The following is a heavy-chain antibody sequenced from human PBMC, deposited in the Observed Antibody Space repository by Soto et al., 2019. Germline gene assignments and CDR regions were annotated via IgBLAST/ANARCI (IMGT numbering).Heavy chain of an antibody. CDR3: ARGMVRGVRYYYYGMDV. CDR1: GGSISSGGYY. Sequence: QVQLQESGPGLVKPSQTLSLTCTVSGGSISSGGYYWSWIRQHPGKGLAWIGYIYYSGSTYYNPSLKSRVTISVATSKNQFSLKLRSVTAADTAVYYCARGMVRGVRYYYYGMDVWGQGTTVTVSS. V-gene: IGHV4-31*03. D-gene: IGHD3-10*01. J-gene: IGHJ6*02. CDR2: IYYSGST.